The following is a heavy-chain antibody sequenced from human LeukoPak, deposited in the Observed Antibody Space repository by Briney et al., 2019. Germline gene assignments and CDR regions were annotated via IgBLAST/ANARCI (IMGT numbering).Heavy chain of an antibody. Sequence: GGSLRLSCAASGFTFSGSSMHWVRQAPGKGLEWVAVIWYDGSNKYYADSVKGRFTISRDNSKTTLYLQMNSLRAEDTAVYYCARDGGDIVVVPAAMVLNYFDYWGKGTLVTVSS. CDR2: IWYDGSNK. CDR1: GFTFSGSS. J-gene: IGHJ4*02. V-gene: IGHV3-33*08. D-gene: IGHD2-2*01. CDR3: ARDGGDIVVVPAAMVLNYFDY.